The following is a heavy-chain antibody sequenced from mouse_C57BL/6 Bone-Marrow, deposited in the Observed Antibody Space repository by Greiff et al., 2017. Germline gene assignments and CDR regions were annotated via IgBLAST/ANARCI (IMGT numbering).Heavy chain of an antibody. J-gene: IGHJ1*03. Sequence: VQLQQSGAELVRPGASVTLSCKASGYTFTDYEMHWVKQTPVHGLEWIGAIDPETGGTDYNQKFKGKAILTAEKSSSTAYMELRSLTSEDSVVYYSTRDYSGSFYPHWYFDVWGTGTTVTVSS. CDR3: TRDYSGSFYPHWYFDV. V-gene: IGHV1-15*01. CDR2: IDPETGGT. D-gene: IGHD1-1*01. CDR1: GYTFTDYE.